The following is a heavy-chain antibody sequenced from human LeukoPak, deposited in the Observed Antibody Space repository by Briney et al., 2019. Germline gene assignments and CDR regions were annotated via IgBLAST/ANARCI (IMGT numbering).Heavy chain of an antibody. CDR2: INQNGGEK. CDR1: GFTFINSW. Sequence: GGSLRLSCAASGFTFINSWMTWVRQAPGKGLEWVANINQNGGEKEYVDSVKGRFTVSRDSTKNSLFLQMKSLRAEDTAVYYCARGIGWFEHWGQGTLVTVSS. CDR3: ARGIGWFEH. V-gene: IGHV3-7*05. J-gene: IGHJ5*02. D-gene: IGHD2-15*01.